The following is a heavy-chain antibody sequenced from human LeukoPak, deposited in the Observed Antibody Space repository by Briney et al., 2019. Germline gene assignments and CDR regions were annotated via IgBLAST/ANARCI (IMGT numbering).Heavy chain of an antibody. CDR3: TRRSTI. V-gene: IGHV3-15*01. J-gene: IGHJ4*02. CDR1: GITLSDFW. D-gene: IGHD5-24*01. CDR2: IKAKIHGETI. Sequence: GGSLRLPCAASGITLSDFWFSWVRQAPGKGLEWVARIKAKIHGETIDYAAPVRGRFIISRDDSRNTVYLQMNSLKFEDTAMYYCTRRSTIWGRGTRVTVSS.